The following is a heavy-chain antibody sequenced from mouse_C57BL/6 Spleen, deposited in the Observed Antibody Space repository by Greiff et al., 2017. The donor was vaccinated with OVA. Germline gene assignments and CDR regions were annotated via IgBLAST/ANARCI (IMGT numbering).Heavy chain of an antibody. Sequence: QVQLKESGAELARPGASVKLSCKASGYTFTSYGISWVKQRTGQGLEWIGEIYPRSGNTYYNEKFKGKATLTADKSSSTAYMELRSLTSEDSAVYFCARWEELGVFDYWGQGTTLTVSS. CDR1: GYTFTSYG. D-gene: IGHD4-1*01. V-gene: IGHV1-81*01. CDR2: IYPRSGNT. CDR3: ARWEELGVFDY. J-gene: IGHJ2*01.